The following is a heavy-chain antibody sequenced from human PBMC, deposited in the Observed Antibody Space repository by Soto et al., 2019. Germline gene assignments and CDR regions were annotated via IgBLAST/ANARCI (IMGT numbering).Heavy chain of an antibody. D-gene: IGHD1-26*01. J-gene: IGHJ4*02. CDR3: ARLVGGSISA. Sequence: SSETLCLTCAVSGGSISSGHYPWSWIRQPPGKGLEWIGYIYPGGNTYYSPSLKSRVTIALDTSKSLVSLRLNSVTAADTAVYCSARLVGGSISAWGRGTLVTVS. CDR1: GGSISSGHYP. CDR2: IYPGGNT. V-gene: IGHV4-30-2*01.